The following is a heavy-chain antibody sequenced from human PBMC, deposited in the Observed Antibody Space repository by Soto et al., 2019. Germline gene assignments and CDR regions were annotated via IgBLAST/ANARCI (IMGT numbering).Heavy chain of an antibody. Sequence: QVQLVESGGGVVQPGRSLRLSCAASGFTFSSYAMNWVSQAPGTGLEWVAVISYDGSNKYYADSVKGRFTISRDNSKNTLYLQMNSLRADDTAVYYCARVPSSSGRAHFDYWGQGTLVTVSS. V-gene: IGHV3-30-3*01. CDR2: ISYDGSNK. CDR3: ARVPSSSGRAHFDY. CDR1: GFTFSSYA. J-gene: IGHJ4*02. D-gene: IGHD2-15*01.